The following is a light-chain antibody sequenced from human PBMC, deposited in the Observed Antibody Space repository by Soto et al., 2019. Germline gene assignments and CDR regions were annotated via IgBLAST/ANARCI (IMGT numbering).Light chain of an antibody. V-gene: IGKV3-11*01. CDR1: QSVGSY. Sequence: EIVLTQSPATLSLSPGERATLSCRASQSVGSYLAWYQQKPGQAPRLLIYDASNRATGIPARFSGSGSGTDFTLTISSLEPEDFVVYYCQQRRNWPPWTFGQGTKVEIK. CDR2: DAS. J-gene: IGKJ1*01. CDR3: QQRRNWPPWT.